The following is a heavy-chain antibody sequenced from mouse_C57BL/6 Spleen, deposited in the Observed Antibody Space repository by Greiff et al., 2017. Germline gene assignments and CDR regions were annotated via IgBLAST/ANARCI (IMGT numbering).Heavy chain of an antibody. CDR2: IYSGDGDT. D-gene: IGHD1-1*01. V-gene: IGHV1-80*01. Sequence: QVQLQQSGAELVKPGASVKISCKASGYAFSSYWMNWVKQRPGKGLEWIGQIYSGDGDTNYNGTFKGKAKLTAEKSSSTAYMQLCSLTSEDSAVYFCARGGSSSWFAYWGQGTLVTVSA. CDR1: GYAFSSYW. CDR3: ARGGSSSWFAY. J-gene: IGHJ3*01.